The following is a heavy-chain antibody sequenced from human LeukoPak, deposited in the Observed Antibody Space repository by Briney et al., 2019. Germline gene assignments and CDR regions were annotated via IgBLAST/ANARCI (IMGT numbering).Heavy chain of an antibody. CDR2: IYYSGST. D-gene: IGHD3-22*01. CDR3: ARDRPYYYDSSGYLPPDAFDI. Sequence: SETLSLTCTVSGGSISSYYWSWIRQPPGKGLEWIGYIYYSGSTNYNPSLKSRVTISVDTSKNQFSLKLSSVTAADTAVYYCARDRPYYYDSSGYLPPDAFDIWGQGTMVTVSS. J-gene: IGHJ3*02. V-gene: IGHV4-59*01. CDR1: GGSISSYY.